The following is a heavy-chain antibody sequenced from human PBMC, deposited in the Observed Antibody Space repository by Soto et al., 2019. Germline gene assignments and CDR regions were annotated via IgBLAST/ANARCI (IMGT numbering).Heavy chain of an antibody. V-gene: IGHV4-30-4*01. D-gene: IGHD5-12*01. CDR1: GGSITSGDYY. Sequence: SETLSLTCTVSGGSITSGDYYWSWIRKPPGKGLEWIGYIYYSGSTYYNPSLKSRVTISVDTSKNQFSLKLSSVTAADTAVYYCARWLGYGPHFDYWGQGTLVT. CDR2: IYYSGST. CDR3: ARWLGYGPHFDY. J-gene: IGHJ4*02.